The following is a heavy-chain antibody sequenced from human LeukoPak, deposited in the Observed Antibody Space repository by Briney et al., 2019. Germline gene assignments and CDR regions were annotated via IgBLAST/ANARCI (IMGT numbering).Heavy chain of an antibody. V-gene: IGHV4-30-4*01. D-gene: IGHD4-17*01. CDR1: GGSISSGDYY. CDR3: ARGDAGDYYFDY. Sequence: SQTLSLTCTVSGGSISSGDYYWSWIRQPPGKGLESIGYIYYSGSTYYNPSLKSRVTISVDTSKNQFSLKLSSVTAADTAVYYCARGDAGDYYFDYWGQGTLVTVSS. CDR2: IYYSGST. J-gene: IGHJ4*02.